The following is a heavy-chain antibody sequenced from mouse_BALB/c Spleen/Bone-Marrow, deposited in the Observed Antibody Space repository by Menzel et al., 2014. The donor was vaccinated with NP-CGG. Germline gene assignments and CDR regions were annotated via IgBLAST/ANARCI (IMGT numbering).Heavy chain of an antibody. J-gene: IGHJ2*01. CDR1: GYTFTNYW. Sequence: QVLLKESGAELAKPGASVKMSCKASGYTFTNYWMHWVKQRPGQGLEWIGYINPSTGYTDYNQKFKDKATLTADKSSSTAYMQLSSLTSEDSADYYCARSPYGLFDYWGQGTTLTVSS. D-gene: IGHD1-1*02. CDR2: INPSTGYT. CDR3: ARSPYGLFDY. V-gene: IGHV1-7*01.